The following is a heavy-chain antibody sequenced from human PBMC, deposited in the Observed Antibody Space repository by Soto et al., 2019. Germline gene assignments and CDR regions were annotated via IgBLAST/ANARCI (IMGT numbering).Heavy chain of an antibody. CDR1: GFAFSSYW. Sequence: EVHLVESGGGSVQPGGSLKLSCAGSGFAFSSYWIHWVRQVPGKGRVWVSRINGDGSTTSYADSVRGGFTISRDNAKDTLYLQMNSLRAEDTALYYCARVGQGRYGLDYWGQGTLVTVSS. V-gene: IGHV3-74*01. CDR3: ARVGQGRYGLDY. J-gene: IGHJ4*02. D-gene: IGHD1-26*01. CDR2: INGDGSTT.